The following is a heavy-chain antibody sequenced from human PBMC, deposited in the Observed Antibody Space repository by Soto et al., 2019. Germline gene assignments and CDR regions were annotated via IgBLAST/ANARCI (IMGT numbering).Heavy chain of an antibody. Sequence: QVQLVQSGAEVKKPESSVKVSCKAPGGTFSTYAISWVRQAPGQGLEWMGGIIPMFGTANYAQRFQDRVTLTADESTNTGYMELSSLRSEDTAGYFFASGLQLWLRRINNGYSGWGQGTLVTVSS. CDR1: GGTFSTYA. D-gene: IGHD5-18*01. CDR2: IIPMFGTA. J-gene: IGHJ4*02. CDR3: ASGLQLWLRRINNGYSG. V-gene: IGHV1-69*12.